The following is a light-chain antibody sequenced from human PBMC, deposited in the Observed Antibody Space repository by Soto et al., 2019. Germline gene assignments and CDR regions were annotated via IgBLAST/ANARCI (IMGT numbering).Light chain of an antibody. CDR3: QQYGQLPIT. CDR2: DVF. Sequence: DIQMTQSASSLPASVGDTVTISCQASQDISKYLNWFQQKPGKAPKLLIYDVFNVETGVPSRFSGRRSGTDFTLIISNLQPEDFATYYCQQYGQLPITFGGGTKVDI. J-gene: IGKJ4*01. CDR1: QDISKY. V-gene: IGKV1-33*01.